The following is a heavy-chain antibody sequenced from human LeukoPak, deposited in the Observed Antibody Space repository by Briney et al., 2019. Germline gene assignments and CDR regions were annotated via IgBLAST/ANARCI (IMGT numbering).Heavy chain of an antibody. J-gene: IGHJ4*02. D-gene: IGHD4-11*01. CDR3: ASSDDYNTYWYYLNF. CDR2: IYSAGST. Sequence: GESLKISCTASGFTVSSNYMVWVRRAPGKGLEWVSIIYSAGSTYYADSVKGRFTISRDNSKNTLYLQMNRLRAEDAAVYYCASSDDYNTYWYYLNFWGQGTLVTVSS. V-gene: IGHV3-53*01. CDR1: GFTVSSNY.